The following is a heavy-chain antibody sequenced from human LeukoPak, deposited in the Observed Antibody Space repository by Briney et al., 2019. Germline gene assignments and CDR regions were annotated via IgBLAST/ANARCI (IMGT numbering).Heavy chain of an antibody. CDR1: GGSFSGYY. J-gene: IGHJ4*02. Sequence: SETLSLTCAVYGGSFSGYYCSWSREPPGKGLEWSGEINHSGSTNYNPSLKSRVTISVDTSKNQFSLKLSSVTAADTAVYYCARQRSSGPRVEDYWGQGTLVTVSS. V-gene: IGHV4-34*01. CDR3: ARQRSSGPRVEDY. D-gene: IGHD6-19*01. CDR2: INHSGST.